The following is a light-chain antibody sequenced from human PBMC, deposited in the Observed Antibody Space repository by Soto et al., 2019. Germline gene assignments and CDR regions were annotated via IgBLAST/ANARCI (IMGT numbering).Light chain of an antibody. J-gene: IGKJ5*01. Sequence: DIQMTQSPSSLSASVGDRITITCQASQDITNYLNWYQQKPGKAPKLLIDDASNVETGVPSRFSGSGSGTEFTFTISSLQPEDFATYYCQQYDNIPITFGQGTRLDIK. V-gene: IGKV1-33*01. CDR3: QQYDNIPIT. CDR2: DAS. CDR1: QDITNY.